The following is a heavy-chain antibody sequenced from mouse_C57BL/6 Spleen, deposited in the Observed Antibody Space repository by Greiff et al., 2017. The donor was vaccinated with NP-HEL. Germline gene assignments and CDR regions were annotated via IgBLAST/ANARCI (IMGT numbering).Heavy chain of an antibody. Sequence: VQLQQSGPVLVKPGASVKMSCKASGYTFTDYYMNWVKQSHGKSLEWIGVINPYNGGTSYNQKFKGKATLTVDKSSSTAYMELNSLTSEDSAVYYCAPYSNYGDYAMDYWGQGTSVTVSS. CDR2: INPYNGGT. CDR1: GYTFTDYY. V-gene: IGHV1-19*01. D-gene: IGHD2-5*01. CDR3: APYSNYGDYAMDY. J-gene: IGHJ4*01.